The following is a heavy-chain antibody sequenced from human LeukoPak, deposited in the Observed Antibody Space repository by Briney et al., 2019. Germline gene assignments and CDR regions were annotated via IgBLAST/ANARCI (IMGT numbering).Heavy chain of an antibody. CDR1: GYTFTKYG. Sequence: GASVKVSCKASGYTFTKYGISWVRQAPGQGLEWMGWISGYSGNIEYAQNVQGRVTMTTDTSASTVYMDLRSLRSDDTAVYFCARAHCSSTTCFFDYWGQGTLVTVSS. CDR2: ISGYSGNI. D-gene: IGHD2-2*01. CDR3: ARAHCSSTTCFFDY. V-gene: IGHV1-18*01. J-gene: IGHJ4*02.